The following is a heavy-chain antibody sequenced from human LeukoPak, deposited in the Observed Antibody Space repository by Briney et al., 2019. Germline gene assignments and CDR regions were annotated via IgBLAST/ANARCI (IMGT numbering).Heavy chain of an antibody. CDR2: IYHSGST. D-gene: IGHD2-2*01. CDR3: AREVRPYCSSTSCHDAFDI. CDR1: GGSISSYS. V-gene: IGHV4-30-2*01. J-gene: IGHJ3*02. Sequence: SETLSLTCTVSGGSISSYSWSWIRQPPGKGLEWIGYIYHSGSTYYNPSLKSRVTISVDRSKNQFSLKLSSVTAADTAVYYCAREVRPYCSSTSCHDAFDIWGQGTMVTVSS.